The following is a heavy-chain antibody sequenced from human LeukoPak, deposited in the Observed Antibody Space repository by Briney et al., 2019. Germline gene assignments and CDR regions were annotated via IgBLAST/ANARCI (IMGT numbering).Heavy chain of an antibody. D-gene: IGHD4-17*01. V-gene: IGHV3-33*01. CDR3: ATTAHGDHDY. CDR2: IWYDGSNK. CDR1: GFTFSSYG. J-gene: IGHJ4*02. Sequence: PGRSLRLSCAASGFTFSSYGMHWLRQAPGKGLELVAVIWYDGSNKYYADSVKGRFTISRNNSKNTLYLQMNRLRAEDTAVYYCATTAHGDHDYWGQGTLVTVSS.